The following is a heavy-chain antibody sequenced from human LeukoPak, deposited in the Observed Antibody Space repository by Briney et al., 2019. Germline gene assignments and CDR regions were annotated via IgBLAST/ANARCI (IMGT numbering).Heavy chain of an antibody. D-gene: IGHD6-13*01. J-gene: IGHJ2*01. Sequence: SETLSLTCTVSGGSISSYYWSWIRQPPGKGLEWIGYIYYSGSTNYNPSLKSRVTISVDTSKNQFSPKLSSVTAADTAVYYCARGREAQQLVLFIGGDYWYFDLWGRGTLVTVSS. CDR3: ARGREAQQLVLFIGGDYWYFDL. CDR1: GGSISSYY. CDR2: IYYSGST. V-gene: IGHV4-59*01.